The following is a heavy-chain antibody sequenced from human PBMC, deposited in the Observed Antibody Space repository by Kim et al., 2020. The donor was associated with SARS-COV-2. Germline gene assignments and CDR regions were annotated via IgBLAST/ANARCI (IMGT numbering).Heavy chain of an antibody. V-gene: IGHV3-30*18. J-gene: IGHJ6*02. CDR3: AKGLGAAAGKLYYYYGMDV. CDR2: ISYDGSNK. D-gene: IGHD6-13*01. Sequence: GGSLRLSCAASGFTFSSYGMHWVRQAPGKGLEWVAVISYDGSNKYYADSVKGRFTISRDNSKNTLYLQMNSLRAEDTAVYYCAKGLGAAAGKLYYYYGMDVWGQGTRVTVSS. CDR1: GFTFSSYG.